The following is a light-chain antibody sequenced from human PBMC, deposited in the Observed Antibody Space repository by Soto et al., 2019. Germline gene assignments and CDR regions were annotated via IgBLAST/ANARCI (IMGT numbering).Light chain of an antibody. V-gene: IGKV3-20*01. CDR1: QSVSSSY. CDR3: QQYGSSWT. Sequence: EIVLTQSPGTLSLSPGERATLSCRSSQSVSSSYLVWYQQKPGQAPRLLIYWASNKATGIPDRFSGSGSVTDFTLTSSRLEPEDFAVYYCQQYGSSWTFGQGTKVEIK. CDR2: WAS. J-gene: IGKJ1*01.